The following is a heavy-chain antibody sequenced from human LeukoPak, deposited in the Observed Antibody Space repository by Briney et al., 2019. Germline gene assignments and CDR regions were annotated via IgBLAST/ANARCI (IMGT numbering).Heavy chain of an antibody. CDR1: GYTFTSYG. J-gene: IGHJ4*02. CDR2: ISAYNDNT. V-gene: IGHV1-18*04. D-gene: IGHD4-17*01. Sequence: ASVKVSCKASGYTFTSYGISWVGQAPGQGLEWMGWISAYNDNTNHAQKLQGRVTMTTDTFTNTAYMELRSLRSDDTAVYYCARDDLHGDLDFDYWGQGTLVTVSS. CDR3: ARDDLHGDLDFDY.